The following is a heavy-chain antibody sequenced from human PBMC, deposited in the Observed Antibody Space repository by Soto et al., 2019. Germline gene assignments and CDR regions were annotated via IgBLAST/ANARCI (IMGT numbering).Heavy chain of an antibody. D-gene: IGHD6-13*01. V-gene: IGHV3-49*03. CDR3: TRDRAAAGAGVWFDP. CDR2: IRSKAYGGTT. CDR1: GFTFGDYA. Sequence: PGGSLRLSCTASGFTFGDYAMSWFRQAPGKGLEWVGFIRSKAYGGTTEYAASVKGRFTISRDDSKSIAYLQMNSLKTEDTAVYYCTRDRAAAGAGVWFDPWGQGTLLTISS. J-gene: IGHJ5*02.